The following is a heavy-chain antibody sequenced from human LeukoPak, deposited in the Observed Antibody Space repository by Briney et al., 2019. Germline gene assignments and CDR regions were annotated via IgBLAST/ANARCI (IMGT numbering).Heavy chain of an antibody. V-gene: IGHV3-9*01. CDR2: ISWNSGSI. D-gene: IGHD6-19*01. Sequence: GGSLRLSCAASGFTFYDYAMHWVRQAPGKGLEWVSGISWNSGSIVYADSVKGRFTISRDNAKNSLYLQMNSLRAEDTALYYCAKGSGWRLYRYYFDYWGQGTLVTVSS. CDR3: AKGSGWRLYRYYFDY. J-gene: IGHJ4*02. CDR1: GFTFYDYA.